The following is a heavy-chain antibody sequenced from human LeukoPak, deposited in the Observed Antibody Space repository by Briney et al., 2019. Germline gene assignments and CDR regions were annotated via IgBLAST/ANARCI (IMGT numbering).Heavy chain of an antibody. CDR1: GFIFRHYA. CDR2: ISSSGSTI. D-gene: IGHD6-13*01. CDR3: ARSPYSSSSMNFDY. V-gene: IGHV3-11*01. Sequence: GGSLRLSCAASGFIFRHYAMTWVRQAPGKGLEWVSYISSSGSTIYYADSVKGRFTISRDNAKNSLYLQMNSLRAEDTAVYYCARSPYSSSSMNFDYWGQGTLVTVSS. J-gene: IGHJ4*02.